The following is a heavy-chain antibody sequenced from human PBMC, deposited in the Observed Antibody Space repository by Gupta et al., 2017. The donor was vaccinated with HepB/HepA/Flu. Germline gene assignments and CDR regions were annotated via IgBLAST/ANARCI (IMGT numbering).Heavy chain of an antibody. CDR2: INGESGST. CDR1: GLSFNDYA. V-gene: IGHV3-43*02. J-gene: IGHJ5*02. CDR3: TRDTSINLSVPMWANHWFDP. D-gene: IGHD6-6*01. Sequence: EVQLVESGGGVVQPGGSLRLSCAVSGLSFNDYALHWVRKVPGRGPEWVALINGESGSTFYSDSVKGRFTVSRDNSKNFLYLPMNSLRTEDTALYYCTRDTSINLSVPMWANHWFDPWGQGTLVTVSS.